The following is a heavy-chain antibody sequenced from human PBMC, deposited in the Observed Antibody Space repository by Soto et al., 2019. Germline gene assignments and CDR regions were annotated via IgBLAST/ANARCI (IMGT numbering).Heavy chain of an antibody. V-gene: IGHV4-34*01. J-gene: IGHJ4*02. CDR1: GGSISGYY. CDR3: ARGISMLVVVQTDAPDKYYFDS. D-gene: IGHD2-8*02. CDR2: INHSGST. Sequence: SETLSLTCAAYGGSISGYYWTWIRQPPGKGLEWIGQINHSGSTNYNPSLRSRVTISVDTSKNQFSLKLSSVTAADTAVYYCARGISMLVVVQTDAPDKYYFDSWGLGTLVTVSS.